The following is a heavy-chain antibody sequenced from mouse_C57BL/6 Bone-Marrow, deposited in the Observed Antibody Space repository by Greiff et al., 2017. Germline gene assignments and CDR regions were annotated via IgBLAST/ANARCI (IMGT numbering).Heavy chain of an antibody. J-gene: IGHJ3*01. V-gene: IGHV5-6*01. Sequence: EVNVVESGGDLVKPGGSLKLSCAASGFTFSSYGMSWVRQTPDMRLEWVATISSGGSYTYYPDSVKGRFTISRDNAKNTLYLQMSSLKSEDTAMYYCASQTGTWFAYWGQGTLVTVSA. D-gene: IGHD4-1*01. CDR2: ISSGGSYT. CDR1: GFTFSSYG. CDR3: ASQTGTWFAY.